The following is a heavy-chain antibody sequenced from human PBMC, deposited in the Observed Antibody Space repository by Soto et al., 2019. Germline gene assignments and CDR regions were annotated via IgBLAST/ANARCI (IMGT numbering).Heavy chain of an antibody. CDR2: INHSGST. CDR3: ARSIPRYCSSTSCFRYFDL. CDR1: GGSFSGYY. V-gene: IGHV4-34*01. D-gene: IGHD2-2*01. J-gene: IGHJ2*01. Sequence: QVQLQQWGAGLLKPSETLSLTCAVYGGSFSGYYWSWIRQPPGKGLEWIGEINHSGSTNYNPSLKSRVTISVYTSKSQFSLKLSSVTAADTAVYYCARSIPRYCSSTSCFRYFDLWGRGTLVTVSS.